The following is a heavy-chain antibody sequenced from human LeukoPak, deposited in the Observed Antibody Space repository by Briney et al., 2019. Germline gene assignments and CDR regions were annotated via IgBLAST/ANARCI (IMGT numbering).Heavy chain of an antibody. CDR2: ISSSSSTI. Sequence: PGGSLRLSCAASGFTFSSYSMNWVRQAPGKGLEWVSYISSSSSTIYYADSVKGRFTISRDNAKNSLYLQMNSLRAEDTAVYYCASGGPDYWGQGTLVTVSS. J-gene: IGHJ4*02. CDR3: ASGGPDY. V-gene: IGHV3-48*01. CDR1: GFTFSSYS. D-gene: IGHD4-23*01.